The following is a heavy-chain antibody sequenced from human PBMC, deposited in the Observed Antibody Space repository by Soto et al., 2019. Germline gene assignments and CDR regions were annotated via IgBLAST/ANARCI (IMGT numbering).Heavy chain of an antibody. CDR2: SYFSGNT. CDR3: ARESGYITRWEQLDRYYYHYVDV. D-gene: IGHD1-26*01. Sequence: QVQLHESGPGLVKPSATLSLTCSVSGGSISHHYWSWIRQSQGKGLEWIGYSYFSGNTKYNPSLESRITKSVDMSKKQFSLKIRSVTDADTAVYYCARESGYITRWEQLDRYYYHYVDVWGKGTTVTVSS. CDR1: GGSISHHY. V-gene: IGHV4-59*11. J-gene: IGHJ6*03.